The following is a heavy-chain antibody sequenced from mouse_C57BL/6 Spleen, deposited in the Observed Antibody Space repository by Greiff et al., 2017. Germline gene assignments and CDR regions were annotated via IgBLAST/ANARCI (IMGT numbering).Heavy chain of an antibody. CDR1: GYTFTSYW. CDR3: ARFGGLRHFDY. CDR2: IDPSDSET. Sequence: VQLQQPGAELVRPGSSVKLSCKASGYTFTSYWMHWVKQRPIQGLEWIGNIDPSDSETHYNQKFKDKATLTVDKSSSTAYMQLSSLTSEDSAVYYCARFGGLRHFDYWGQGTTLTVSS. V-gene: IGHV1-52*01. J-gene: IGHJ2*01. D-gene: IGHD2-4*01.